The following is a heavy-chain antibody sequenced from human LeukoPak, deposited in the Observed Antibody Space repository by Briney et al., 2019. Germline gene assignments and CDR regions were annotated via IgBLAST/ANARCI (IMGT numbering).Heavy chain of an antibody. D-gene: IGHD3-10*01. J-gene: IGHJ6*03. Sequence: SVKVSCKASGGTFSSYAISWVRQAPGQGLEWMGGIIPIFGTANYAQKFQGRVTITADKTTSTDYMELSSLRSEDTPVYYCARGSGYYYGSGSSYYYYMDVWGKGTTVTVSS. CDR3: ARGSGYYYGSGSSYYYYMDV. V-gene: IGHV1-69*06. CDR1: GGTFSSYA. CDR2: IIPIFGTA.